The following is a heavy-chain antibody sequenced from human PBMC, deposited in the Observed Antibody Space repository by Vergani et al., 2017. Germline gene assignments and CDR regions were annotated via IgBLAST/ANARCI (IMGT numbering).Heavy chain of an antibody. CDR2: INSDGSIT. V-gene: IGHV3-74*01. J-gene: IGHJ5*02. CDR3: ARDGRLVNGFDT. CDR1: GFTFSSYW. Sequence: VQLVESGGGLVKPGGSLRLSCAASGFTFSSYWMHWVRQAPGKGLVWVSRINSDGSITSYAYSVKGRFTISRDNAKNTLYLQMNSLRAEDTAVYYCARDGRLVNGFDTWGQGTLVTVSS. D-gene: IGHD3-16*01.